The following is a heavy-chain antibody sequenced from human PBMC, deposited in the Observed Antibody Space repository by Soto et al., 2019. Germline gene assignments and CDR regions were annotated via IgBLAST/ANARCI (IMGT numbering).Heavy chain of an antibody. J-gene: IGHJ5*02. Sequence: SETLSLTCTVSGGSISSGGYYWSWIRQPPGKGLEWIGYIYYSGSTNYNPSLKSRVTISVDTSKNQFSLKLSSVTAADTAVYYFARFNYDILTGYYWSYNWFDPWGQGTLVTVSS. CDR2: IYYSGST. D-gene: IGHD3-9*01. V-gene: IGHV4-61*08. CDR1: GGSISSGGYY. CDR3: ARFNYDILTGYYWSYNWFDP.